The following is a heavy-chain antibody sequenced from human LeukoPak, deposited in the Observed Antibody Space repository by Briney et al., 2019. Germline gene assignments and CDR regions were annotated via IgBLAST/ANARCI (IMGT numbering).Heavy chain of an antibody. CDR3: ARTLTWYHFDY. D-gene: IGHD6-13*01. J-gene: IGHJ4*02. V-gene: IGHV1-2*02. CDR1: GYTFTGYY. CDR2: INPNSGGT. Sequence: ASVKISCKASGYTFTGYYIHWVRQAPGQGLEWMGWINPNSGGTNFAQKFQGRVTMTRDTSISTAYMELSRLTSDDTAVYYCARTLTWYHFDYWGKGTLVTASS.